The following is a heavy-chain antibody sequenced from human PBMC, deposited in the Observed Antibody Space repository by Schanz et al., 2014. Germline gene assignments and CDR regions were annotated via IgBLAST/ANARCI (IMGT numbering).Heavy chain of an antibody. J-gene: IGHJ4*02. CDR1: GFPFSDYF. V-gene: IGHV3-11*03. CDR3: AKTLFPGGTQTFGN. D-gene: IGHD2-8*02. CDR2: VSRSTPDI. Sequence: VQLLESGGGLVQPGGSLRLSCAASGFPFSDYFMAWIRQPPGRGLEWVSYVSRSTPDIYYADSVKGRFTMSRDNAKNSVFLQMNSLRVEDTAVYYCAKTLFPGGTQTFGNWGRGTLVTVSS.